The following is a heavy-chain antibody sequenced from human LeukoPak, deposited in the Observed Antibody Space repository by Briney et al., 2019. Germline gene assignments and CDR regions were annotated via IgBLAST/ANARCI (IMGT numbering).Heavy chain of an antibody. Sequence: SETLSLTCTVSGGSMSNYYWSWIRQPPGKGLEWIGYINYIRTTDYNPSLKSRVTISLDTSKNRFSLKLSSVTAADTAMYYCARHEQWLIRFNHWGQGTLVTVSS. D-gene: IGHD6-19*01. CDR3: ARHEQWLIRFNH. J-gene: IGHJ4*02. CDR2: INYIRTT. V-gene: IGHV4-59*08. CDR1: GGSMSNYY.